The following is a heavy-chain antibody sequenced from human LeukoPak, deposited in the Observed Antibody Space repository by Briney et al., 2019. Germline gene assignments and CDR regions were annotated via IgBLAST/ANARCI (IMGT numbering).Heavy chain of an antibody. Sequence: GESLKISCKGSGYSFTSYWISWVRQMPGKGLEWMGRIDPSDSYTNYSPSFQGHVTISADKSISTAYLQWSSLKASDTAMYYCARHPPLSRHYDILTGYQGYGMDVWGKGTTVTVSS. CDR3: ARHPPLSRHYDILTGYQGYGMDV. V-gene: IGHV5-10-1*01. CDR2: IDPSDSYT. J-gene: IGHJ6*04. CDR1: GYSFTSYW. D-gene: IGHD3-9*01.